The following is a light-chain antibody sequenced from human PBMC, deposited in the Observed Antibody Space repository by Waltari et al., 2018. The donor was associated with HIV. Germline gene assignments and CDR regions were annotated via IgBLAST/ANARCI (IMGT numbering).Light chain of an antibody. CDR1: SSDVGGYNY. CDR3: CSYAGSYSWV. CDR2: DVS. V-gene: IGLV2-11*02. J-gene: IGLJ3*02. Sequence: QSALTQPRSVSGSPGQSVTISCTGTSSDVGGYNYVSWYQQHPGKAPKLMIYDVSKRPSGVPDRFSGYKSGNTASLTISGLQAEDEADYYFCSYAGSYSWVFGGGTKLTVL.